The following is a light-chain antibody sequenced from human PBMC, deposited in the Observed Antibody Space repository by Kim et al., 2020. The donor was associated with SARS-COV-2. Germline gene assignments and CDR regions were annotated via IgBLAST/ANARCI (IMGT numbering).Light chain of an antibody. J-gene: IGLJ3*02. Sequence: SYELTQPPSVSVAPGKTARITCGGNNIGSKGVHWYQQKPGQAPVLVIYYDSDRPSGIPERFSGSNSGNTATLTISRVEAGDEADYYCQVWDSSSDHWVFGGGTQLTVL. V-gene: IGLV3-21*04. CDR1: NIGSKG. CDR3: QVWDSSSDHWV. CDR2: YDS.